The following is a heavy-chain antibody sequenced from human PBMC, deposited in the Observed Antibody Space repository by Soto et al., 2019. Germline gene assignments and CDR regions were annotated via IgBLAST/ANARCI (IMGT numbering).Heavy chain of an antibody. J-gene: IGHJ6*03. Sequence: SETLSLTCAVYGGSFSGYYWSWIRQPPGKGLEWFGEINHSGSTNYNPSLKSRVTISVDTSKNQFSLKLSSVTAADTAVYYCARGGIAAAGSPHKYYMDVWGKGTTVTVSS. V-gene: IGHV4-34*01. CDR1: GGSFSGYY. CDR2: INHSGST. D-gene: IGHD6-13*01. CDR3: ARGGIAAAGSPHKYYMDV.